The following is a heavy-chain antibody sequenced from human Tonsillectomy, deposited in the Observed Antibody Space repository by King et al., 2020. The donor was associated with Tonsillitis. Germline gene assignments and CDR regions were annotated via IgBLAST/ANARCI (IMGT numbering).Heavy chain of an antibody. Sequence: VQLQESGPGLVKPSKTLSLTCTVSGGSISSGDYSWSWIRQPPGKGLEWIGYIYYSGSTYYNPSLKSRLTISLDTSKNQFSLKLSSVTAADTAVYYCAREGSVQSLGLLFDYWGQGTLVTVSS. J-gene: IGHJ4*02. D-gene: IGHD6-19*01. V-gene: IGHV4-30-4*01. CDR1: GGSISSGDYS. CDR2: IYYSGST. CDR3: AREGSVQSLGLLFDY.